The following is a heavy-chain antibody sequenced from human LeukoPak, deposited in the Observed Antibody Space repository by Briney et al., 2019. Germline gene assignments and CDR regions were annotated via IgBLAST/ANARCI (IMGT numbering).Heavy chain of an antibody. Sequence: SETLSLTCAVYGGSFSGYYWSWIRQPPGKGLEWIGEINHSGSTNYNPSLKSRVTISVDTSENQFSLKLTSVTAADTAIYYCARQAGYTSTWDYWGQGALVTVSS. D-gene: IGHD6-13*01. CDR3: ARQAGYTSTWDY. CDR2: INHSGST. V-gene: IGHV4-34*01. CDR1: GGSFSGYY. J-gene: IGHJ4*02.